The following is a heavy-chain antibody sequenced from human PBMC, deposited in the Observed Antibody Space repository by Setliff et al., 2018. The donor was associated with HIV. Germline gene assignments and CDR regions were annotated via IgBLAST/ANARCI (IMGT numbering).Heavy chain of an antibody. CDR2: ISSRSSYI. D-gene: IGHD6-6*01. V-gene: IGHV3-21*01. Sequence: GGSLRLSCAASGFTFSYYSMNWVRQAPGKGLEWVSSISSRSSYIYYSDSLKGRVTNSRDDAKNSLYLQMNSLRAEDTAVYYCARNGRQLVRGEFDYWGQGTLVTVSS. CDR1: GFTFSYYS. J-gene: IGHJ4*02. CDR3: ARNGRQLVRGEFDY.